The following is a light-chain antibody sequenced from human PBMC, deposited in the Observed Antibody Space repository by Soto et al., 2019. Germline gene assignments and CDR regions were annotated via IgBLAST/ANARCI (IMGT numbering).Light chain of an antibody. CDR1: QSVSTN. J-gene: IGKJ1*01. Sequence: EIVMTQSPATLSASPGERAPLPCRASQSVSTNLAWYQQKPGQAPRLLIYGASTRATGIPARISGSGSGTDFTLTITSLQSEDFAVYYCQQYNKWRTFGQGTKVDIK. V-gene: IGKV3-15*01. CDR3: QQYNKWRT. CDR2: GAS.